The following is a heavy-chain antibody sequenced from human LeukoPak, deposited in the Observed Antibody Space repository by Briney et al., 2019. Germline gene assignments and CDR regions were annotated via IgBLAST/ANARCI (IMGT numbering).Heavy chain of an antibody. V-gene: IGHV4-34*01. D-gene: IGHD2-21*02. CDR2: SNHSGNT. CDR3: ASGHCGGACYLGGVDM. CDR1: GGSFSGDY. J-gene: IGHJ3*02. Sequence: SETLSLTCAVYGGSFSGDYWSWIRQPPGKGLEWIGESNHSGNTNYNPSLKSRVTISLDTSGNQFSLKLSSVTAADTAVYYCASGHCGGACYLGGVDMWGQGTMVTVSS.